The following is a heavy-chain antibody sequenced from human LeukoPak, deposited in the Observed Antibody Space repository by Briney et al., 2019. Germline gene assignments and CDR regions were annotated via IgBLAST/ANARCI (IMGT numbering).Heavy chain of an antibody. Sequence: PGGSLRLSCAASGIAFSGYGMHWVRQAPGKGLEWVTYIAYDGSDKFYADSVRGRFTISRDNSKNTLYVQMNSLRVEDMAMYYCVAIAVAGQFYWGQGTLVTVSS. V-gene: IGHV3-30*02. J-gene: IGHJ4*02. CDR3: VAIAVAGQFY. CDR1: GIAFSGYG. CDR2: IAYDGSDK. D-gene: IGHD6-19*01.